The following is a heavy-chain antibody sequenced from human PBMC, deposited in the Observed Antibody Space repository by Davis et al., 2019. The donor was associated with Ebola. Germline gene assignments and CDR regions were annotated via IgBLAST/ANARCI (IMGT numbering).Heavy chain of an antibody. J-gene: IGHJ4*02. V-gene: IGHV3-23*01. D-gene: IGHD1-26*01. CDR3: AKAGHCGNYCSFDS. CDR1: GITFSTPG. CDR2: ISGSGGST. Sequence: GESLKISCAASGITFSTPGMHWVRQAPGKGLEWVSAISGSGGSTYYADSVKGRFTISRDNSKNTLYLQMNSLRAEDTAVYYCAKAGHCGNYCSFDSWGQGTLVTVSS.